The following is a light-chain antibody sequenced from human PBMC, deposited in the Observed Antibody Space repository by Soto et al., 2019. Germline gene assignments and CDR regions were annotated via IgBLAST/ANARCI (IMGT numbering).Light chain of an antibody. J-gene: IGLJ1*01. V-gene: IGLV2-14*01. Sequence: QYVLAEPACVSVSPGQSITVSCTGTSDDVGAYNSVSWYQQHPGKAPKLMIYEVGNRPSGVSIRFSGSKSGNTASLTISGLQADDEADYYCSSYAHSSIYVFGTGTKVTVL. CDR3: SSYAHSSIYV. CDR2: EVG. CDR1: SDDVGAYNS.